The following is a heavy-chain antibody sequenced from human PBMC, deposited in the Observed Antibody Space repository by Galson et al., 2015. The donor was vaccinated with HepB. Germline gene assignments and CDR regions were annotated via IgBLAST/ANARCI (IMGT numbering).Heavy chain of an antibody. CDR2: MNTNTGKP. J-gene: IGHJ6*03. Sequence: SVKVSCKASGGTFSRYAISWVRQAPGQGLEWMGWMNTNTGKPTYAPGFAGRFVFSLDTSVTTAYLQISSLETDDTAVYYCARSPLRFLDWLPYYDYYYMDVWGEGTTVTVSS. CDR3: ARSPLRFLDWLPYYDYYYMDV. V-gene: IGHV7-4-1*02. D-gene: IGHD3-3*01. CDR1: GGTFSRYA.